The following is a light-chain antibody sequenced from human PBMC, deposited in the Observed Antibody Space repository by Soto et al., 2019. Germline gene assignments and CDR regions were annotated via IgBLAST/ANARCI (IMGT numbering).Light chain of an antibody. V-gene: IGKV3-11*01. CDR3: QQRSNWPLT. CDR2: DAS. J-gene: IGKJ4*01. CDR1: QSISIY. Sequence: EIVLKQSPATLSLSPGERATLSCRASQSISIYLAWYQQKPGQAPRLLIYDASNRATGIPARFSGSGSGTEFTLTISSLEPEDFAVYYCQQRSNWPLTFGGGTKVEI.